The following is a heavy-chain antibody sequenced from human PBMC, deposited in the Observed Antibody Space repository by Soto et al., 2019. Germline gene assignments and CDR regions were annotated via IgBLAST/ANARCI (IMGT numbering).Heavy chain of an antibody. V-gene: IGHV1-69*13. CDR3: ESAIVVVPAAATARGYYYYYGMDV. CDR2: IIPIFGTA. D-gene: IGHD2-2*01. Sequence: GASVKVSCKASGGTFSSYAISWVRQAPGQGLEWMGGIIPIFGTANYAQKFQGRVTITADESTSTAYMELSSLRSEDMAVYYCESAIVVVPAAATARGYYYYYGMDVWGQGTTVTVSS. J-gene: IGHJ6*02. CDR1: GGTFSSYA.